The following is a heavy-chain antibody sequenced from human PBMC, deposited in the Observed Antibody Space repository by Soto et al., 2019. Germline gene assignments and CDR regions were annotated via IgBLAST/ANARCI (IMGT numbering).Heavy chain of an antibody. CDR1: GGSISSGDYY. CDR3: ASAEYQLLAVLDY. V-gene: IGHV4-30-4*01. D-gene: IGHD2-2*01. Sequence: SETLSLTCFVSGGSISSGDYYWSWIRQPPGKGLEWIGYIYYSGSTYYNPSLKSRVTISVDTSKNQFSLKLSSVTAADTAVYYCASAEYQLLAVLDYWGQGTLVTVSS. J-gene: IGHJ4*02. CDR2: IYYSGST.